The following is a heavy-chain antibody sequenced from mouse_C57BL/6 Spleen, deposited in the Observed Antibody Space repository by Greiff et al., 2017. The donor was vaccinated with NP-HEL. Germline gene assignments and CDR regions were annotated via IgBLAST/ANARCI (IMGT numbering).Heavy chain of an antibody. D-gene: IGHD1-1*01. CDR1: GYTFTSYW. CDR3: ARDGSSYSWYFDV. Sequence: QVQLQQPGAELVKPGASVKLSCKASGYTFTSYWMHWVKQRPGRGLEWIGRIDPNSGGTKYNEKFKSKATLTVDKPSSTAYMQLSSLTSEDSAVYDCARDGSSYSWYFDVWGTGTTVTVSS. V-gene: IGHV1-72*01. CDR2: IDPNSGGT. J-gene: IGHJ1*03.